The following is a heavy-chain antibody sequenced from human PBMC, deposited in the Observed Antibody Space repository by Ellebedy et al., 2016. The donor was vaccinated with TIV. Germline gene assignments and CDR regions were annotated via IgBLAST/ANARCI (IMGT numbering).Heavy chain of an antibody. CDR1: GGSFSGYY. CDR2: INHSGST. CDR3: ARGREDFDY. J-gene: IGHJ4*02. D-gene: IGHD1-26*01. V-gene: IGHV4-34*01. Sequence: GSLRLXXAVYGGSFSGYYWSWIRQPPGKGLEWIGEINHSGSTNYNPSLKSRVTISVDTSKNQFSLKLSSVTAADTAVYYCARGREDFDYWGQGTLVTVSS.